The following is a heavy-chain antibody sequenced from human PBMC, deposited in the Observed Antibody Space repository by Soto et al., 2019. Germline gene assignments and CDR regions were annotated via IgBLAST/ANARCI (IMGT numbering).Heavy chain of an antibody. J-gene: IGHJ4*02. V-gene: IGHV3-7*01. Sequence: GGSLRLSCAASGFTFSRHWMSWLRQAPGKGLEWVANINEDGSDKYYVDSVKGRFTISRDNAKNSLYLQMSSLRVEDTAVYYCARDGGQLEDYFDYWGQGTTVTVSA. CDR1: GFTFSRHW. CDR3: ARDGGQLEDYFDY. D-gene: IGHD6-6*01. CDR2: INEDGSDK.